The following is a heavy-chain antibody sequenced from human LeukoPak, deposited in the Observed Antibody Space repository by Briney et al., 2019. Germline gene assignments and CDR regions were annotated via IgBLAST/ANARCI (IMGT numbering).Heavy chain of an antibody. V-gene: IGHV1-69*13. CDR2: IIPIFGTA. Sequence: GASVKVSCKASGGTFSSYAISWVRQAPGQGLEWMGGIIPIFGTANYAQKFQGRVTITADESTSTAYMELSSLRSEDTAVYYCATVVLYSGYYFDYWGQGTLVTVSS. D-gene: IGHD5-12*01. J-gene: IGHJ4*02. CDR3: ATVVLYSGYYFDY. CDR1: GGTFSSYA.